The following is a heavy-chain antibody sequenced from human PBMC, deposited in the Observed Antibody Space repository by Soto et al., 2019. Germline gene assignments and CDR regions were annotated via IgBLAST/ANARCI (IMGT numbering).Heavy chain of an antibody. CDR3: ARDGDDTVLAPHATGVTIGHPNGWFDP. D-gene: IGHD2-2*01. Sequence: ASVKVSCKASGYTLTSYGISWVRQAPGQGLEWMGWISAYNGNTNYAQKLQGRVTMTTDTSTSTAYMELRSLRSDDTAVYYCARDGDDTVLAPHATGVTIGHPNGWFDPLGQGTLVTVSS. J-gene: IGHJ5*02. V-gene: IGHV1-18*01. CDR2: ISAYNGNT. CDR1: GYTLTSYG.